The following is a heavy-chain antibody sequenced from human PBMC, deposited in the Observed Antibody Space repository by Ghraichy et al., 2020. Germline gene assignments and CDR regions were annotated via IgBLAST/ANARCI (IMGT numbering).Heavy chain of an antibody. J-gene: IGHJ6*02. CDR2: ISVSGVSI. CDR3: AKEGGYCTGGTCYSSYYYGMDV. Sequence: GGSLRLSCAASGFTFSSYAMSWVRQAPGKGLEWVSGISVSGVSIYADSVKGRFTISRDNSKNTLFVQMNSLRAEDTAVYYCAKEGGYCTGGTCYSSYYYGMDVWGQGTTVTVSS. CDR1: GFTFSSYA. D-gene: IGHD2-15*01. V-gene: IGHV3-23*01.